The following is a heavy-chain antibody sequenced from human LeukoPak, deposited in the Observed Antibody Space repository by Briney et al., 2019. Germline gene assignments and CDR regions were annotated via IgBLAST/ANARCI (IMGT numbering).Heavy chain of an antibody. CDR2: INHSGST. Sequence: SETLSLTCAVYGGSFSGYYWSWIRQPPGKGLEWIGEINHSGSTNYTPSLKSRVTISVDTSKSQFSLKLSSVTAADTAVYYCARGGGRYIYYYYGMDVWGQGTTVTVSS. CDR1: GGSFSGYY. J-gene: IGHJ6*02. V-gene: IGHV4-34*01. CDR3: ARGGGRYIYYYYGMDV. D-gene: IGHD2-15*01.